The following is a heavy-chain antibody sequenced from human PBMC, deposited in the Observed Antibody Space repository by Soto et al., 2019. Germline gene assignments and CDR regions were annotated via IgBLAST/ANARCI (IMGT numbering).Heavy chain of an antibody. D-gene: IGHD6-13*01. J-gene: IGHJ4*02. CDR3: ARDRIYSSSWYDY. V-gene: IGHV3-30-3*01. Sequence: QVQLVESGGGVVQPGRSLRLSCAASGFTFSSYAMHWVRQDLGKGLEWVAVISYDGSNKYYADSVKGRFTISRDNSKNTLYLQMNSLRAEDTAVYYCARDRIYSSSWYDYWGQGTLVTVSS. CDR1: GFTFSSYA. CDR2: ISYDGSNK.